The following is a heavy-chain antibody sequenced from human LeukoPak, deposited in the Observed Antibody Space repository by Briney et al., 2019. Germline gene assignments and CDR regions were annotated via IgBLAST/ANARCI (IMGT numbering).Heavy chain of an antibody. CDR1: GSSISSGGYS. Sequence: SETLSLTCAVSGSSISSGGYSWSWIRQPPGKGLEWIGYIHHSGSTYYNPSLKSRVTISVDRSKNQFSLKLSSVTAADTAVYYCARGVPAAIDYWGQGTLVTVSS. CDR2: IHHSGST. D-gene: IGHD2-2*01. CDR3: ARGVPAAIDY. J-gene: IGHJ4*02. V-gene: IGHV4-30-2*01.